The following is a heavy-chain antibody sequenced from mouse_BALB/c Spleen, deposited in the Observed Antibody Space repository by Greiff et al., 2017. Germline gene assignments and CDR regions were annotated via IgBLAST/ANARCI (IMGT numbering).Heavy chain of an antibody. D-gene: IGHD1-1*01. J-gene: IGHJ2*01. CDR3: AREEDGSSFDY. V-gene: IGHV5-9-4*01. CDR1: GFTFSSYA. Sequence: EVQVVESGGGLVKPGGSLKLSCAASGFTFSSYAMSWVRQSPEKRLEWVAEISSGGSYTYYPDTVTGRFTISRDNAKNTLYLEMSSLRSEDTAMYYCAREEDGSSFDYWGQGSTLTVSS. CDR2: ISSGGSYT.